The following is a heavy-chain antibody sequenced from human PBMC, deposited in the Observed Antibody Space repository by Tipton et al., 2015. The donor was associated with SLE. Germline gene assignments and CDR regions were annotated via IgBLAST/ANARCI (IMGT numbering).Heavy chain of an antibody. D-gene: IGHD1-7*01. CDR3: AGPGTTTGAFEI. J-gene: IGHJ3*02. V-gene: IGHV3-11*04. CDR1: GFTFSDYY. Sequence: SLRLSCAASGFTFSDYYMSWVRQAPGKGLEWVSFISGRGRTTYYAVSVRGRFTISRDNAKNSLYLQLNSLRVEDTAIYYCAGPGTTTGAFEIWGQGTMVTVSS. CDR2: ISGRGRTT.